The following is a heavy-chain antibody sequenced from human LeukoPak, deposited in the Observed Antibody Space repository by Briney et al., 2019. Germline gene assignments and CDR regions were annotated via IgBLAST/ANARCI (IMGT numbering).Heavy chain of an antibody. CDR2: IIPIFGTA. Sequence: ASVKVSCKASGGTFSSYAISWVRQAPGQGLEWMGGIIPIFGTANYAQKFQGRVTITADESTSTAYMELCSLRSEDTAVYHCARVENSGVVITDNWFDPWGQGTLVTVSS. CDR3: ARVENSGVVITDNWFDP. CDR1: GGTFSSYA. J-gene: IGHJ5*02. D-gene: IGHD3-3*01. V-gene: IGHV1-69*13.